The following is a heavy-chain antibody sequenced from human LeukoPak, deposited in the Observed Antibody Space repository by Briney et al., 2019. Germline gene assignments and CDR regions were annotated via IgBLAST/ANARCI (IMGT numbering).Heavy chain of an antibody. V-gene: IGHV3-53*01. CDR1: GFTVSSNY. Sequence: PGGSLRLSCAASGFTVSSNYMSWVRQAPGKGLEWVSVIYSGGSTYYADSVKGRFTISRDNSKNTLYLQMNSLRAEDTAVYYCARGKTPDYYDSSGYAFDYWGQGTLVTVSS. D-gene: IGHD3-22*01. J-gene: IGHJ4*02. CDR3: ARGKTPDYYDSSGYAFDY. CDR2: IYSGGST.